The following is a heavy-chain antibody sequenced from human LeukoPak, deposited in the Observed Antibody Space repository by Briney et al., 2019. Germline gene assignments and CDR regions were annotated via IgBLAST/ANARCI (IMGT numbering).Heavy chain of an antibody. V-gene: IGHV3-21*01. D-gene: IGHD2-2*01. CDR1: GFTFSTFS. Sequence: PGGSLRLSCAASGFTFSTFSMNWIRQAPGKGLEWVSSISGRSNYIFYADSVKGRFTISRDNAENSLYLLLNSLRVEDTAVYYCARGSTLGSCTSSSCHNWFDPWGQGTLVTVSS. J-gene: IGHJ5*02. CDR2: ISGRSNYI. CDR3: ARGSTLGSCTSSSCHNWFDP.